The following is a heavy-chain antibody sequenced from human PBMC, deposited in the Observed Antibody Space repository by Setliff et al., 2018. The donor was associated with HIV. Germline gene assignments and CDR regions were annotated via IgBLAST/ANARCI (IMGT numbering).Heavy chain of an antibody. D-gene: IGHD6-13*01. Sequence: PSETLSLTCAVYGGSFSDYHWSWIRQAPRKRLEWIGEVYDSGSTNYNPSLKSRVTVTVDTSKNQFSLRLNSVTAADTAVYYCARGGGMDPFDHWGQGTLVTVSS. J-gene: IGHJ4*02. CDR1: GGSFSDYH. V-gene: IGHV4-34*01. CDR2: VYDSGST. CDR3: ARGGGMDPFDH.